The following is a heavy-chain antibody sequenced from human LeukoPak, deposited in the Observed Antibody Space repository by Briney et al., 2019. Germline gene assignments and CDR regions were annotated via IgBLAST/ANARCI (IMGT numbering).Heavy chain of an antibody. Sequence: SGGSLRLSCAASAFTLSSYAMHWVRQAPGKGLEWVAVISYDGSNKYYADSVKGRFTISRDNSKNTLYLQMNSLRAEDTAVYYCARKALVGTQRFDYWGQGMLVTVSS. CDR1: AFTLSSYA. CDR2: ISYDGSNK. V-gene: IGHV3-30*04. D-gene: IGHD4-23*01. CDR3: ARKALVGTQRFDY. J-gene: IGHJ4*02.